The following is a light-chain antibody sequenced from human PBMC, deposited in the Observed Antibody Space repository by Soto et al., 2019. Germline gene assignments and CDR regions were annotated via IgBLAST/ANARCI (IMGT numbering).Light chain of an antibody. V-gene: IGLV4-69*01. CDR2: INSDGSH. CDR3: QIWGTGFGV. J-gene: IGLJ3*02. CDR1: SGHSRNA. Sequence: QSVLTQSPSASAALGASGKLPCTLSSGHSRNAIVWHQQQPEKGPRYLMKINSDGSHSQGDGIPDRFSGSSSGAERYLTISSLQSGDEADYYCQIWGTGFGVFGVGTNLTVL.